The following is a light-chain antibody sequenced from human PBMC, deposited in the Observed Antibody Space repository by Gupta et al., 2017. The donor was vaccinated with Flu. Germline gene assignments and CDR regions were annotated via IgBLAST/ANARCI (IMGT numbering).Light chain of an antibody. CDR2: NAL. Sequence: EIVLTQSPDTLTLCPGLRASLSCRPSQYVTGNYFAWYQKKSGQSPRLLIYNALRTDPGIPRWFSGSAWRKDFTLTSSIQEEEVFAVYYWQYERYPPTFGGGTRVEIE. CDR1: QYVTGNY. CDR3: QYERYPPT. J-gene: IGKJ4*01. V-gene: IGKV3-20*01.